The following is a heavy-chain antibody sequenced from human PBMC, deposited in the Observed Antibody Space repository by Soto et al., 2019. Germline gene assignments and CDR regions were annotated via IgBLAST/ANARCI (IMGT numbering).Heavy chain of an antibody. J-gene: IGHJ4*02. CDR3: ARDPSTVTKAFDDY. CDR2: ISAYNGNT. D-gene: IGHD4-17*01. CDR1: GYTFTSYG. Sequence: GASVKVSCKASGYTFTSYGISWVPQAPGQGLEWMGWISAYNGNTNYAQKLQGRVTMTTDTSTSTAYMELRSLRSDDTAVYYCARDPSTVTKAFDDYWGQGTLVNVSS. V-gene: IGHV1-18*01.